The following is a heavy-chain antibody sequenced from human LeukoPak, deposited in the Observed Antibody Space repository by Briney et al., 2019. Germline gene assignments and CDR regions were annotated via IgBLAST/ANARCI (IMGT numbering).Heavy chain of an antibody. CDR1: GFIYGEYA. Sequence: GGSLRLSCTASGFIYGEYAVSWFRQAPGKGLEWVGFIRSKPYGGTTESAASVKGRFSISRDDSKSIAYLQMNSLKTEDTAVYYCAKVRVGSGWSEFDSWGQGTLVTVSS. D-gene: IGHD6-19*01. CDR3: AKVRVGSGWSEFDS. CDR2: IRSKPYGGTT. V-gene: IGHV3-49*03. J-gene: IGHJ4*02.